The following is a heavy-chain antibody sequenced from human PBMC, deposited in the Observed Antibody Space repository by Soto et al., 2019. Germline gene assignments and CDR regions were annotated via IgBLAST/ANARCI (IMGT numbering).Heavy chain of an antibody. CDR2: IIPIFGTA. V-gene: IGHV1-69*01. CDR3: ASVRQQLVWGVVHGATNPRGGMDV. Sequence: QVQLVQSGAEVKKPGSSVKVSCKASRGTFSSYAISWVRQAPGQGLEWMGGIIPIFGTANYAQKFQGRVTITADESTSTAYMELSSLRSEDTAVYYCASVRQQLVWGVVHGATNPRGGMDVWGQGTTVTVSS. J-gene: IGHJ6*02. D-gene: IGHD6-13*01. CDR1: RGTFSSYA.